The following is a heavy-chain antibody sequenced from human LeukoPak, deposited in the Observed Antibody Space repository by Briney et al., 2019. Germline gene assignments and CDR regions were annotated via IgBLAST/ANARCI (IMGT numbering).Heavy chain of an antibody. CDR1: GYTFTSYY. CDR3: ARDAPLRFLEWSRLDV. CDR2: ISAYNGNT. D-gene: IGHD3-3*01. Sequence: VASVKVSCKASGYTFTSYYMHWVRQAPGQGLEWMGWISAYNGNTNYAQKLQGRVTMTTDTSTSTAYMELRSLRSDDTAVYYCARDAPLRFLEWSRLDVWGQGTTVTVSS. V-gene: IGHV1-18*04. J-gene: IGHJ6*02.